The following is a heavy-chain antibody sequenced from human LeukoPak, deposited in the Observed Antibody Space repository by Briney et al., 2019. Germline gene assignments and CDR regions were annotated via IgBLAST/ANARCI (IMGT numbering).Heavy chain of an antibody. Sequence: SETLALTCSGSGCXFNTYLLSWLRQLPGNGLEWIGYIYYSGNTNYNPTLKSRVTISVDTSKSQFSLKLTFAAAADTAVYYCVSYGGSGSYSFGYWGQGTLVTVSS. CDR3: VSYGGSGSYSFGY. V-gene: IGHV4-59*01. J-gene: IGHJ4*02. D-gene: IGHD3-10*01. CDR2: IYYSGNT. CDR1: GCXFNTYL.